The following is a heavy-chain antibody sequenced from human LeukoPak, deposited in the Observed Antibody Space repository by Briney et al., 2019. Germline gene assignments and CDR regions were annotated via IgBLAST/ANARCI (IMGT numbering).Heavy chain of an antibody. V-gene: IGHV4-34*01. D-gene: IGHD7-27*01. CDR1: GGSFSGYY. J-gene: IGHJ4*02. CDR3: ARQDYANWD. CDR2: INHSGST. Sequence: SETLSLTCAVYGGSFSGYYWSWIRQPPGKGLEWIGEINHSGSTNYDPSLKSRVTISVDTSKNQFSLKLSSVTAADTAVYYCARQDYANWDWGQGTLVTVSS.